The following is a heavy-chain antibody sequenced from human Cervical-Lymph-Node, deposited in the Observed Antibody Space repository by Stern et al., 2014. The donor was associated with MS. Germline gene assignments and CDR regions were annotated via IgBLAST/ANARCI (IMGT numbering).Heavy chain of an antibody. J-gene: IGHJ4*02. CDR2: FDPADGET. Sequence: QVQLVQSGAEVKKPGASVKVSCKVSGSTLTDFFMHWVRQPPGKGLEWMGGFDPADGETIYAQQFQGSGAMTEDKSTYTAYMELSSLRSDDTAVYYCATDYNYWGQGTLVTVSS. CDR3: ATDYNY. CDR1: GSTLTDFF. V-gene: IGHV1-24*01. D-gene: IGHD3-10*01.